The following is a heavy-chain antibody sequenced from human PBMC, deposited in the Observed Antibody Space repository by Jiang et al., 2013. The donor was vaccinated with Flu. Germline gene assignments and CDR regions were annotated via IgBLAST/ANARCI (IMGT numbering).Heavy chain of an antibody. CDR3: ASEGVDSSGYYYLDY. D-gene: IGHD3-22*01. V-gene: IGHV1-3*01. CDR1: GYTFTSYA. CDR2: INAGNGNT. J-gene: IGHJ4*02. Sequence: SGAEVKKPGASVKVSCKASGYTFTSYAMHWVRQAPGQRLEWMGWINAGNGNTKYSQKFQGRVTITRDTSASTAYMELSSLRSEDTAVYYCASEGVDSSGYYYLDYWGQGTLVTVSS.